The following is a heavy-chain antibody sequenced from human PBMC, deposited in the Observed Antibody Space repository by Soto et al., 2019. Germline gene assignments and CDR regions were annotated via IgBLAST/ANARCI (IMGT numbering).Heavy chain of an antibody. CDR2: IYHSGST. V-gene: IGHV4-4*02. D-gene: IGHD5-12*01. CDR3: ARDRGYRLYWFDP. Sequence: QVQLQESGPGLVKPSGTLSLTCAVSGGSISSSNWWSWVRQPPGKGLEWIGEIYHSGSTNYNPSLTSRVNISVDKSKNQFSLKRSSVTAADTAVYYCARDRGYRLYWFDPWGQGTLVTVSS. CDR1: GGSISSSNW. J-gene: IGHJ5*02.